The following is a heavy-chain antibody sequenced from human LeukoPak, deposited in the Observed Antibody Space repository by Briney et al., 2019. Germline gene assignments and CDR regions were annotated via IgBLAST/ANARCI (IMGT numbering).Heavy chain of an antibody. CDR3: AKRPRGNYLDPFDY. D-gene: IGHD3-10*01. CDR2: ISGSGGST. Sequence: TGGSLRPSCAASGFTFSSYAMSWVRQAPGKGLEWVSGISGSGGSTYYADSVKGRFTISRDNSKNRLYLQMNSLRAEDTAVYYCAKRPRGNYLDPFDYWGQGTLVTVSS. CDR1: GFTFSSYA. V-gene: IGHV3-23*01. J-gene: IGHJ4*02.